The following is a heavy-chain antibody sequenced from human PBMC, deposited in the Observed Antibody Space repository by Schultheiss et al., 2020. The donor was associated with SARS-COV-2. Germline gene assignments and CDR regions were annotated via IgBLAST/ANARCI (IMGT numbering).Heavy chain of an antibody. V-gene: IGHV3-23*01. J-gene: IGHJ4*02. CDR3: AKSPPSVLGYFDY. D-gene: IGHD2-2*01. CDR2: LSRSGVTT. Sequence: GGSLRLSCEASGFTLSDYYMSWIRQTPGKGLEWVSSLSRSGVTTYYADSVRGRLTISRDNSKNTLYLHMNSLRAEDTAVYYCAKSPPSVLGYFDYWGQGTLVTVSS. CDR1: GFTLSDYY.